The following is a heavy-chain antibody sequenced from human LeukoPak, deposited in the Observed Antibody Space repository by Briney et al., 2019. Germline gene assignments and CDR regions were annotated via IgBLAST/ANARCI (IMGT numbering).Heavy chain of an antibody. CDR2: IIPIFGTA. D-gene: IGHD2-21*02. V-gene: IGHV1-69*05. CDR3: ARVLAYCGGDCAYFDY. J-gene: IGHJ4*02. Sequence: SSVKVSCKASGGTFSSYAISWVRQAPGQGLEWMGRIIPIFGTANYAQEFQGRVTITTDESTSTAYMELSSLRSEDTAVYYCARVLAYCGGDCAYFDYWGQGTLVTASS. CDR1: GGTFSSYA.